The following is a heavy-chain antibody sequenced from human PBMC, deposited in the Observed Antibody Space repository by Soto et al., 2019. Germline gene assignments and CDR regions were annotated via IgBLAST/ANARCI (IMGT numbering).Heavy chain of an antibody. CDR3: ATLSPNIVATSVGTFDI. CDR1: GGSFSGYY. V-gene: IGHV4-34*01. J-gene: IGHJ3*02. D-gene: IGHD5-12*01. CDR2: INHSGRT. Sequence: SETLSLTCAVYGGSFSGYYWSWIRQTPGKGLEWIGEINHSGRTYYNPSLKSRVTIYVDTSKNQFSLKLTSVTVADTSVFYCATLSPNIVATSVGTFDIWGQGTMVTVSS.